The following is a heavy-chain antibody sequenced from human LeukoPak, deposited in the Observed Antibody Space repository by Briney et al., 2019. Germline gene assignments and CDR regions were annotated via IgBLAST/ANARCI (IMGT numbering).Heavy chain of an antibody. CDR2: ISSSSSNI. CDR3: ARDSSYEFDI. Sequence: PGGPLRLSCAASGFTFSSYSMNWVRQAPGKGLEWVSYISSSSSNIKYGDSVKGRFTISRDNAKNSLYLQMNSLRDEDTAVYYCARDSSYEFDIWGQGTVVTVSS. CDR1: GFTFSSYS. D-gene: IGHD3-16*01. J-gene: IGHJ3*02. V-gene: IGHV3-48*02.